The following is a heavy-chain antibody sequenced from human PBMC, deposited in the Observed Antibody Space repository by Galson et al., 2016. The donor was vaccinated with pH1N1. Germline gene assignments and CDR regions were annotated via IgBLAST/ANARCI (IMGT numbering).Heavy chain of an antibody. V-gene: IGHV1-18*01. CDR1: GYTITSYG. J-gene: IGHJ4*02. CDR2: VSTSNGNT. Sequence: SVKVSCKASGYTITSYGISWVRQAPGQGLEFMGWVSTSNGNTHFAQKFQGRVTLTTDTSTSTAYMELRSLRSDDTAVYYCARLGASVGGTTHWGQGTLVTVSS. D-gene: IGHD6-19*01. CDR3: ARLGASVGGTTH.